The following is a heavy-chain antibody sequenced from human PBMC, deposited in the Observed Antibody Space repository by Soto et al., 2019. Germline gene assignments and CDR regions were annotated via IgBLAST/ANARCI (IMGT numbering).Heavy chain of an antibody. CDR2: IWYDGSNK. V-gene: IGHV3-33*01. CDR1: GFTFSSYG. D-gene: IGHD6-19*01. J-gene: IGHJ2*01. CDR3: ARVSSSSGWHYWYFDL. Sequence: QVQLVESGGGVVQPGRSLRLSCAASGFTFSSYGMHWVHQAPGKGLEWVAVIWYDGSNKYYADSVKGRFTISRDNSKNTLYLQMNSLGAEDTAVYYCARVSSSSGWHYWYFDLWGRGTLVTVSS.